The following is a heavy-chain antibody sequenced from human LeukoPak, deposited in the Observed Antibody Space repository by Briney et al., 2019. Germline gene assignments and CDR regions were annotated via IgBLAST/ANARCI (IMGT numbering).Heavy chain of an antibody. CDR3: ARSRFLEWLLNF. CDR2: INPNSGDT. Sequence: ASVKVSCKASGYTFTGYYLHWARQAPGQGVEWMGWINPNSGDTNYAQKFQGRITMTRDTSINTAYMELSRLRSDDMAVYYCARSRFLEWLLNFWGQGAPVTVSS. CDR1: GYTFTGYY. J-gene: IGHJ4*02. D-gene: IGHD3-3*01. V-gene: IGHV1-2*02.